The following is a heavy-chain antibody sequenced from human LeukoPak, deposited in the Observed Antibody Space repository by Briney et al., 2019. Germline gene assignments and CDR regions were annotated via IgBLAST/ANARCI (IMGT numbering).Heavy chain of an antibody. D-gene: IGHD6-19*01. CDR1: GYSFTNYW. J-gene: IGHJ3*02. Sequence: GESLKISCKGSGYSFTNYWIGWVRQMPGKGLEWMGIIYPDDSDTRYNRSFQGQVTISADKSINTAYLQWRSLKASDTAMYYCARGTGGSSGWFLKIWGQGTMVTVSS. CDR2: IYPDDSDT. CDR3: ARGTGGSSGWFLKI. V-gene: IGHV5-51*01.